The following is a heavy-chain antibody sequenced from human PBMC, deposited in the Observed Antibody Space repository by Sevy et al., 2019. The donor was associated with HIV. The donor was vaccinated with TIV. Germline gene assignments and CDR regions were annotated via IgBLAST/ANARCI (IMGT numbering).Heavy chain of an antibody. V-gene: IGHV1-69*13. J-gene: IGHJ5*02. CDR2: IIPIFGTA. CDR3: ARDVSFVVVGAAITTFWFDP. CDR1: GGTFISYP. Sequence: ASVKVSCKASGGTFISYPISWVRQAPGQGLEWMGGIIPIFGTANYAQKFQGRVTLTADESKSTAYMELSSLRSEDTAVYYCARDVSFVVVGAAITTFWFDPWGQGTLVTVSS. D-gene: IGHD2-2*01.